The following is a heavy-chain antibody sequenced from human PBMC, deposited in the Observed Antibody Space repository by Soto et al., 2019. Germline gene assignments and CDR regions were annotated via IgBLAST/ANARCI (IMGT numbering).Heavy chain of an antibody. V-gene: IGHV1-18*01. CDR1: GYTFTSYG. D-gene: IGHD3-3*01. CDR3: ARDLDNYDFWSGSLNWFDP. CDR2: ISAYNGNT. J-gene: IGHJ5*02. Sequence: QVQLVQSGAEVKKPGASVKVSCKASGYTFTSYGISWVRQAPGQGLEWMGWISAYNGNTNYAQKLQGRVTMTTDTSTSTAYMELRSLTSDDTAVYYCARDLDNYDFWSGSLNWFDPWGQGTLVTVSS.